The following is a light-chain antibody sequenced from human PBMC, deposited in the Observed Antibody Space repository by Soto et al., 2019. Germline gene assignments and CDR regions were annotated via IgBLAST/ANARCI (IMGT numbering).Light chain of an antibody. Sequence: QAVVTQPPSVSGAPGQRVTISCTGSSSNIGAGYDVHWYQQLPGTAPKLLIHGNSNRPSGVPDRFSGSKSGTSASLAITGLQAEDEADYYCQSYDSSLSGWVFGGGTQLTVL. V-gene: IGLV1-40*01. CDR3: QSYDSSLSGWV. CDR1: SSNIGAGYD. J-gene: IGLJ2*01. CDR2: GNS.